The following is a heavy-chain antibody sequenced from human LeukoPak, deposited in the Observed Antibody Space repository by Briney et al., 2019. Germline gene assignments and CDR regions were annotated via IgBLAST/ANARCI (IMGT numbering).Heavy chain of an antibody. CDR3: ATGGSSGWYEKGPDY. Sequence: GGSLRLSCAASGFIFSNSWMSWVRQAPGKGLEWVANIKPDGTDKYYMDSVKGRFTISRDNAKNTLYLQMSSLRAEDTAMYYCATGGSSGWYEKGPDYWGQGTLVTVSS. CDR2: IKPDGTDK. CDR1: GFIFSNSW. D-gene: IGHD6-19*01. V-gene: IGHV3-7*03. J-gene: IGHJ4*02.